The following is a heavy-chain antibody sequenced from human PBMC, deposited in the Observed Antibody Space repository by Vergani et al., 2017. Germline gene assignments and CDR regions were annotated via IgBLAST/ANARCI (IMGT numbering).Heavy chain of an antibody. J-gene: IGHJ4*02. CDR3: ARTESFILRYFHWAL. V-gene: IGHV4-39*01. D-gene: IGHD3-9*01. CDR2: IYHSGGA. CDR1: GGSITSSCYY. Sequence: QLHLQESGPGLVKPSETLSLTCTVSGGSITSSCYYWGWIRQPPGKGLEWIGIIYHSGGAYYNPSLKGRVTISVDTSKNEFSLEVTSVTAADTAIYFCARTESFILRYFHWALWGQGTLVTVSS.